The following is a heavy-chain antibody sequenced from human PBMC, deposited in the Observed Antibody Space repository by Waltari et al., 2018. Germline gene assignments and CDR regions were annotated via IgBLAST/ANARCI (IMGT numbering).Heavy chain of an antibody. V-gene: IGHV4-34*01. Sequence: QVQLQQWGAGLLKPSETLSLTCAVYGGSFSGYYWSWIRQPPGKGLEWIGEINHSGSTNSNPSAKSRVTMSVDTSNNQFSLKLSSVTAADTAVYYCARGAKYCSSWRNWFDPWGQGTLVTVSS. CDR1: GGSFSGYY. D-gene: IGHD6-13*01. J-gene: IGHJ5*02. CDR2: INHSGST. CDR3: ARGAKYCSSWRNWFDP.